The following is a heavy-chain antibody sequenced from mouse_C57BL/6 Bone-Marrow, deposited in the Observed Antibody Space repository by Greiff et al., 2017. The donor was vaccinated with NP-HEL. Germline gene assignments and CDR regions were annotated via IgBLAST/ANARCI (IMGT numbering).Heavy chain of an antibody. CDR1: GYTFTSYW. V-gene: IGHV1-59*01. J-gene: IGHJ4*01. CDR3: ARPDYGSSYLYAMDY. CDR2: IDPSDSYT. D-gene: IGHD1-1*01. Sequence: QVHVKQPGAELVRPGTSVKLSCKASGYTFTSYWMHWVKQRPGQGLEWIGVIDPSDSYTNYNQKFKGKATLTVDTSSSTAYMQLSSLTSEDSAVYYCARPDYGSSYLYAMDYWGQGTSVTVSS.